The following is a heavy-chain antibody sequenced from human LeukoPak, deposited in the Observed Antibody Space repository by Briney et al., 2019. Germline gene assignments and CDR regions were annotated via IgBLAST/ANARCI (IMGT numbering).Heavy chain of an antibody. Sequence: SETLSLTCAVYGGSFSGYYWSWIRQPPGKGLEWIGEINHSGSTNYNPSLKSRVTISVDTSKDQFSLKLSSVTAADTAVYYCAREGGSSWSTFDYWGQGTLVTVSS. V-gene: IGHV4-34*01. J-gene: IGHJ4*02. D-gene: IGHD6-13*01. CDR3: AREGGSSWSTFDY. CDR2: INHSGST. CDR1: GGSFSGYY.